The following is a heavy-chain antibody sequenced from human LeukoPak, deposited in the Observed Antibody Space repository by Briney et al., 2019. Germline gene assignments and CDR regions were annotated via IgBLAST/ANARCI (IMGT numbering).Heavy chain of an antibody. V-gene: IGHV1-18*01. CDR2: ISAYNGNT. CDR3: ARISTSCPYDY. J-gene: IGHJ4*02. CDR1: GGTFSSYA. D-gene: IGHD2-2*01. Sequence: ASVKVSCKASGGTFSSYAISWVRQAPGQGLEWMGWISAYNGNTNYAQKLQGRVTMTTDTSTSTAYMELRSLRSDDTAVYYCARISTSCPYDYWGQGTLVTVSS.